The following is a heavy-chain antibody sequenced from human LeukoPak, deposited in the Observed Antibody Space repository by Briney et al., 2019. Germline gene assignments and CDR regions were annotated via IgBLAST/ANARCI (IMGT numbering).Heavy chain of an antibody. V-gene: IGHV3-48*01. Sequence: GGSLRLSCAASGFTFTIFGLNWVRQAPGKGPEWVSYIDARSGITYYADSVQGRFTISRDDARESVFLQMDGLRVDDTAVYYCARSDYYGSGSGAFDIWGQGTMVTVSS. CDR3: ARSDYYGSGSGAFDI. D-gene: IGHD3-10*01. CDR2: IDARSGIT. J-gene: IGHJ3*02. CDR1: GFTFTIFG.